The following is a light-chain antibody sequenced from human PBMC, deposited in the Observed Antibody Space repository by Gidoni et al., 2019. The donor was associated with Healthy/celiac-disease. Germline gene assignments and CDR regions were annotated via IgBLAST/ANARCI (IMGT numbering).Light chain of an antibody. J-gene: IGKJ4*01. CDR1: HSVSSSY. Sequence: ESVLKKSPGTLSLSPGERATLSCRASHSVSSSYLAWYQQKPGQAPRLLIYGASSRATGIPDRFSGSGSGTDFTLTISRLEPEDFAVYYCQLQVTFGGGTKVEIK. V-gene: IGKV3-20*01. CDR2: GAS. CDR3: QLQVT.